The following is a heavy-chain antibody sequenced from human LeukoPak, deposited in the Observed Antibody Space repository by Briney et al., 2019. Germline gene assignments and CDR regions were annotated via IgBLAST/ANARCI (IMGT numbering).Heavy chain of an antibody. CDR2: INHSGST. CDR3: SRARLGYSSSSLDY. D-gene: IGHD6-6*01. V-gene: IGHV4-34*01. Sequence: SETLSLTCAVSGGSFSGYYWSWIRQPPGKGLEWIGEINHSGSTNYNPSLKSRVTISVDTSKNQFSLKLSSVTAADTAVYYCSRARLGYSSSSLDYWGQGTLVTVSS. CDR1: GGSFSGYY. J-gene: IGHJ4*02.